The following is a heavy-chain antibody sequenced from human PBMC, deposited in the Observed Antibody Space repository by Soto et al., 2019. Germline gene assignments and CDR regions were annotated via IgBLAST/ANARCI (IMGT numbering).Heavy chain of an antibody. D-gene: IGHD3-10*01. CDR2: IYYSGST. J-gene: IGHJ6*02. CDR1: GGSISSGGYY. Sequence: QVQLQESGPGLVKPSQTLSLTCTVSGGSISSGGYYWSWIRQHPGKGLEWIGYIYYSGSTYYNPSLKSRVTXXXXXXXXXXXLXXXXXXXXXXXVYYCXXXXXXXCHHGMDVWGQGTTVTVSS. CDR3: CXXXXXXXCHHGMDV. V-gene: IGHV4-31*03.